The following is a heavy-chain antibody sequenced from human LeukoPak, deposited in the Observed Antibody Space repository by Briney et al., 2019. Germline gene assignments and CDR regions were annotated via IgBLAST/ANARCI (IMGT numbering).Heavy chain of an antibody. CDR2: ISSSSSYI. D-gene: IGHD6-19*01. J-gene: IGHJ3*02. V-gene: IGHV3-21*01. CDR3: ARDSSGWTTGAFDI. CDR1: GFTFSSYS. Sequence: PGGSLRLSCAASGFTFSSYSMNWVRQAPGKGLEWVSSISSSSSYIYYADSVKGRFTISRDNAKNSLCLQMNSLRAEDTAVYYCARDSSGWTTGAFDIWGQGTMVTVSS.